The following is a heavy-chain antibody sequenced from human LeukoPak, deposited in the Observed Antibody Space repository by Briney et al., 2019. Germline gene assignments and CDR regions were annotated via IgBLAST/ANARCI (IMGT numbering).Heavy chain of an antibody. CDR1: GGSISSGGYS. D-gene: IGHD3-3*01. V-gene: IGHV4-30-2*01. J-gene: IGHJ4*02. CDR3: AGANYDFWSGTKSTDY. Sequence: SSQTLSLTCAVSGGSISSGGYSWSWIRQPPGKGLEWIGYIYHSGSTYYNPSLKSRVTISVDRSKNQFSLKLSSVTAADTAVYYCAGANYDFWSGTKSTDYWGQGTLVTVSS. CDR2: IYHSGST.